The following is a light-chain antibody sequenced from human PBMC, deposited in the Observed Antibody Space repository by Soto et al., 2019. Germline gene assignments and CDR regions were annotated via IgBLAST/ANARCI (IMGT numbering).Light chain of an antibody. CDR1: SSDIGASNY. Sequence: QSALTQPASVSGSPGQSITISCTGTSSDIGASNYVSWYQQHPGHAPKLIISDVNNRPSGLSDRFSGSKSGNTASLTISGLQAEDEADYYCYSWNSNSDTQYVFGTGTKLTVL. CDR2: DVN. J-gene: IGLJ1*01. CDR3: YSWNSNSDTQYV. V-gene: IGLV2-14*03.